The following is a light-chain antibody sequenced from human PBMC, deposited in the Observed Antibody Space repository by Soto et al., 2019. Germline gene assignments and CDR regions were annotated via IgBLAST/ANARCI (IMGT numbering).Light chain of an antibody. Sequence: EIVLTQSPGTLSLSPGERGTLSCRASQSVSSSYLAWYQQKPGQAPRLLIYGASSRATGIPDRFSGSGSGTDFTLTISRLEPEDFAVYYCQQYGSSPVTFGLGTKV. CDR2: GAS. J-gene: IGKJ1*01. CDR3: QQYGSSPVT. CDR1: QSVSSSY. V-gene: IGKV3-20*01.